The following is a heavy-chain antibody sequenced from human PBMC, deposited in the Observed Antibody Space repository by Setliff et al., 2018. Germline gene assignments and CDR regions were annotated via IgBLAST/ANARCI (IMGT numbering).Heavy chain of an antibody. V-gene: IGHV3-21*01. CDR1: GFTFRSFG. CDR2: FSGSNEYI. D-gene: IGHD5-12*01. J-gene: IGHJ4*02. CDR3: AGSRAWIPIFDS. Sequence: GGSLRLSCAASGFTFRSFGMHWVRQTPEKGLEWVSSFSGSNEYIKYADSVKGRFTISRDSAENAVYLQMNNLSAEDTAVYYCAGSRAWIPIFDSWGQGILVTVS.